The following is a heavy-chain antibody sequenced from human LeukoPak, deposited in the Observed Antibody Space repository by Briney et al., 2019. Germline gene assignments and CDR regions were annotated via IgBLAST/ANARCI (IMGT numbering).Heavy chain of an antibody. CDR2: INHDGSDI. CDR3: VRDTNFKIDY. V-gene: IGHV3-74*01. D-gene: IGHD2-2*01. Sequence: PGGSLRLSCAVSGFSVTSYVMHWVRQAPGEGLVWVSRINHDGSDISYADSVKGRSTISRDNAKNTLYLQMNSLRVDDTAVYYCVRDTNFKIDYWGQGTPVTVSS. J-gene: IGHJ4*02. CDR1: GFSVTSYV.